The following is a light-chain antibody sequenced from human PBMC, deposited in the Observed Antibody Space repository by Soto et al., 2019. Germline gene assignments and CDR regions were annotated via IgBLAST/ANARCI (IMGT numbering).Light chain of an antibody. J-gene: IGKJ2*01. Sequence: DLRMTQSPSSLSAAVGDRVTITCRASQSIARFLNWYQQKPGEVPQLLIFGASYLRSGVPSRFSGSGSGTHFARTIPSLQPEDFATYFCQQSHIAPYTFGQGTTL. CDR3: QQSHIAPYT. CDR2: GAS. V-gene: IGKV1-39*01. CDR1: QSIARF.